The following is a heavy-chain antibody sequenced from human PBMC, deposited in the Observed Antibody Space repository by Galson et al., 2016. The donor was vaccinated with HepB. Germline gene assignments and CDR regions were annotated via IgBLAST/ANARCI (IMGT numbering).Heavy chain of an antibody. Sequence: SLRLSCAASEFTFTSYAMSWVRQAPGKGLEWVSSINNSGGRTHYADSVKGRFTISRDNSKNTLFLHMNSLRAEDTALYYCAKDRWTGQLLPHGFDYWGQGTLVTVSS. CDR2: INNSGGRT. V-gene: IGHV3-23*01. CDR3: AKDRWTGQLLPHGFDY. D-gene: IGHD6-6*01. CDR1: EFTFTSYA. J-gene: IGHJ4*02.